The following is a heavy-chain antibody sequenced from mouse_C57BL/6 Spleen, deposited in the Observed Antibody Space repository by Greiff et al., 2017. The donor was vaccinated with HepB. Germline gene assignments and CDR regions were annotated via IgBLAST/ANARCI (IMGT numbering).Heavy chain of an antibody. CDR1: GFTFTDYY. CDR3: ARYDPYYCGSSYDD. V-gene: IGHV7-3*01. CDR2: IRNKANGYTT. J-gene: IGHJ2*01. Sequence: EVQVVESGGGLVQPGGSLSLSCAASGFTFTDYYMSWVRQPLGKALVWLGCIRNKANGYTTEYSASVKGRFTISRDNSQSILYLQMNALRAEDSATYYCARYDPYYCGSSYDDWGTGTTRTVSS. D-gene: IGHD1-1*01.